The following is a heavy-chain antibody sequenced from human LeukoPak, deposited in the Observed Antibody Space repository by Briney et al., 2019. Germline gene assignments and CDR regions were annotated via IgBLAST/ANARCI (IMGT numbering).Heavy chain of an antibody. CDR2: INSDGSST. D-gene: IGHD3-22*01. J-gene: IGHJ4*02. CDR1: GFTFSSYW. Sequence: AGSLRLSCAASGFTFSSYWMHWVRQAPGKGLVWVSRINSDGSSTSYADSVKGRFTISRDNAKNTLYLQMNSLRAEDTAVYYCASFYYYDGSGYLMRYYWGQGTLVTVSS. V-gene: IGHV3-74*01. CDR3: ASFYYYDGSGYLMRYY.